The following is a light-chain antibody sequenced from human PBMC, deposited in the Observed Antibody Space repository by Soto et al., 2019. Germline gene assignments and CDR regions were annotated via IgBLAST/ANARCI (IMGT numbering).Light chain of an antibody. CDR3: QQSGPSPPVA. CDR2: GAS. J-gene: IGKJ4*01. CDR1: QGVGSRF. Sequence: EIVLTQAPGTLSLSPVEWATLSLVTIQGVGSRFLAWYQQKPGQAPRLLIYGASNRATGIPDRFSGSGSGTDSTLTISRLEPEDFAVYYCQQSGPSPPVAFGGGTKVDIK. V-gene: IGKV3-20*01.